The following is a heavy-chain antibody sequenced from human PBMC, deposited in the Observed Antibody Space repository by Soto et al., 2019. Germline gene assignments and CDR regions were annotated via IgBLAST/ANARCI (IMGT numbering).Heavy chain of an antibody. CDR2: ISYDGHYI. CDR1: GFAFSSYA. J-gene: IGHJ6*02. D-gene: IGHD3-16*01. V-gene: IGHV3-30*18. CDR3: AKGILSATIGPYAMDV. Sequence: GGSLRLSCEASGFAFSSYAMHWVRQAPGKGLEWVGVISYDGHYIYYADSVKGRFTISRDNSKNTLYVQVNSLRPEDTAVYYCAKGILSATIGPYAMDVWGQGTTVTVSS.